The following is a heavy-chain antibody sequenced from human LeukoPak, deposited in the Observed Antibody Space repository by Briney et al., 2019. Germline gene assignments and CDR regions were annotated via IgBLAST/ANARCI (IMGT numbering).Heavy chain of an antibody. Sequence: SETLSLTCAVYGGSFSCYYWSWIRRPPGKGLEWIGEINHSGSTNYNPSLKSRVTISVDTSKNQFSPKLGSVTAADTAVYYCARGRRFLYWGQGTLVTVSS. D-gene: IGHD2/OR15-2a*01. J-gene: IGHJ4*02. CDR1: GGSFSCYY. V-gene: IGHV4-34*01. CDR3: ARGRRFLY. CDR2: INHSGST.